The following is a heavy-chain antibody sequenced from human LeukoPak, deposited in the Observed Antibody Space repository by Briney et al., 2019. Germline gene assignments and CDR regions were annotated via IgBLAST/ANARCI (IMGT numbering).Heavy chain of an antibody. CDR2: ISWNSGSI. J-gene: IGHJ4*02. Sequence: PGGSLRLCCAASGFTFDDYAMHWVRQAPGKGLEWVSGISWNSGSIGYADSVKGRFTISRDNSKNTLYLQMNSLRAEDTAVYYCARDYDYWGQGTLVTVSS. V-gene: IGHV3-9*01. CDR3: ARDYDY. CDR1: GFTFDDYA.